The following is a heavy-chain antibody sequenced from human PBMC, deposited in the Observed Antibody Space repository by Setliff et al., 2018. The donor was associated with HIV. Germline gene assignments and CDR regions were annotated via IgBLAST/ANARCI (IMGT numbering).Heavy chain of an antibody. CDR3: VRQGLTMNRGVPAPILYYFDY. CDR1: GGSIISRSYY. Sequence: KTSETLSLTCTVSGGSIISRSYYWGWIRQPPGKGLEWIGTMYYRGTTYNNPSLKSRVTFSADTSKNQFSLNLNSVTATDTAVYYCVRQGLTMNRGVPAPILYYFDYWG. V-gene: IGHV4-39*01. D-gene: IGHD3-10*01. J-gene: IGHJ4*01. CDR2: MYYRGTT.